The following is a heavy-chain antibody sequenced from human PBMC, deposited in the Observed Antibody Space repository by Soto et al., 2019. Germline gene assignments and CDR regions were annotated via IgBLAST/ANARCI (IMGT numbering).Heavy chain of an antibody. CDR2: ISYEGSNT. Sequence: GGSLRLSCVASGFTFGTYAIHWVRQAPGKGLQWVALISYEGSNTYYADSVKGRFTISRDNSKNTLYLEMNTLRPEDTAVYYCARVTPGNNLYYFSGLDVWGQGXSVTVYS. J-gene: IGHJ6*02. D-gene: IGHD1-1*01. CDR3: ARVTPGNNLYYFSGLDV. V-gene: IGHV3-30-3*01. CDR1: GFTFGTYA.